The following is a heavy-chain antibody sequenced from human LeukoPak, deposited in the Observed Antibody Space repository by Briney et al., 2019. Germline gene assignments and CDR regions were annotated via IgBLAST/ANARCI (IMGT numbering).Heavy chain of an antibody. CDR3: ARGIPIAVAGSIGY. Sequence: ASVKVSCKASGYTFTGYYMHWVRQAPGQGLEWMGWINPNSGGTNYAQKCQGRVTMTRDTSISTAYMELSRLRSDDTAVYYCARGIPIAVAGSIGYWGQGTLVTVSS. CDR1: GYTFTGYY. V-gene: IGHV1-2*02. J-gene: IGHJ4*02. CDR2: INPNSGGT. D-gene: IGHD6-19*01.